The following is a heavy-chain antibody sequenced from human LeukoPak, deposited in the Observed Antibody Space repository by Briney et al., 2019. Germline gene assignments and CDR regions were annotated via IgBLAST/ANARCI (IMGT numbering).Heavy chain of an antibody. D-gene: IGHD5-18*01. CDR1: GFTFSNYA. Sequence: GGSLRLSCAASGFTFSNYAMSWVRQAPGKGLEWVSDISGSGGSTYYADSVKGRFTISRDNSKNTMYLQMNSLRAEDTAVYYCAKRIQSAMAMGYWGQGTLVTVSS. CDR3: AKRIQSAMAMGY. CDR2: ISGSGGST. J-gene: IGHJ4*02. V-gene: IGHV3-23*01.